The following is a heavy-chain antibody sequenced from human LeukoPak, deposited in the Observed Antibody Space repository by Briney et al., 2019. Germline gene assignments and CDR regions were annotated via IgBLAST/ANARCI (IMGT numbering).Heavy chain of an antibody. CDR1: GGTFSSYA. D-gene: IGHD3-22*01. Sequence: SVKVSCKVSGGTFSSYAISWVRQAPGQGLEWMGRIIPIFGTANYAQKFQGRVTITTDESTSTAYMELSSLRSEDMAVYYCARDMYYYDSSGYYYFDYWGQGTLVTVSS. V-gene: IGHV1-69*05. CDR3: ARDMYYYDSSGYYYFDY. J-gene: IGHJ4*02. CDR2: IIPIFGTA.